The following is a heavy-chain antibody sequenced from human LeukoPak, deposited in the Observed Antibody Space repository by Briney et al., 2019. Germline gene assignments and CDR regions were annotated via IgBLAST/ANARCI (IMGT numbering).Heavy chain of an antibody. CDR2: IYTSGST. CDR3: ARVEGSSWYFGSAFDI. V-gene: IGHV4-61*02. J-gene: IGHJ3*02. D-gene: IGHD6-13*01. Sequence: PSETLSLTCTVSGGSISSATYYWSWIRQPAGKGLEWIGRIYTSGSTNYNPSLKSRVTISVDTSKNQFSLKLSSVTAADTAVYYCARVEGSSWYFGSAFDIWGQGTMVTVSS. CDR1: GGSISSATYY.